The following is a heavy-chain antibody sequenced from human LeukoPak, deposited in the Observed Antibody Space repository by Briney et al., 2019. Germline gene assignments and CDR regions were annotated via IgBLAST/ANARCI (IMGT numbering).Heavy chain of an antibody. CDR3: ARDRGYCSGGSCYPINDY. D-gene: IGHD2-15*01. J-gene: IGHJ4*02. CDR1: GGSISSYY. CDR2: IYYSGST. V-gene: IGHV4-59*12. Sequence: SETLSLTCTVSGGSISSYYWSWIRQPPGKGLEWIGYIYYSGSTNYNPSLKSRVTISVDTSKNQFSLKLSSVTAADTAVYYCARDRGYCSGGSCYPINDYWGQGTLVTVSS.